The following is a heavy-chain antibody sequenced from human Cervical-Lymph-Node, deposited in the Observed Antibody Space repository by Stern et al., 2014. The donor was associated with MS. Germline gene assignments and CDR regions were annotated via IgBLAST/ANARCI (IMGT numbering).Heavy chain of an antibody. D-gene: IGHD6-19*01. J-gene: IGHJ4*02. CDR2: IWDDGSNK. Sequence: VQLVESGGGVVQPGRSLRLSCAASGFTFSSYGMHWVRQAPGKGLEWGAVIWDDGSNKYYADSVKGRFTISRDNSKNTLYLQMNSLRAEDTAVYYCAREGAQQWLVRSRSYFDYWGQGTLVTVSS. V-gene: IGHV3-33*01. CDR3: AREGAQQWLVRSRSYFDY. CDR1: GFTFSSYG.